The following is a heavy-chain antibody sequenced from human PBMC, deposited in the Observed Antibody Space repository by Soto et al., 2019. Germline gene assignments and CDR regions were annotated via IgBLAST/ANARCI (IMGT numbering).Heavy chain of an antibody. CDR3: ARDRNGPGYGDYSDSIDM. CDR2: ISYNGFNK. Sequence: QVQLVESGGGVAQPGRSLRLSCAGSGFNFSNYAIHWVRQAPGKGLEWLAIISYNGFNKYYTGAVRGRFSISRDNTKNSVFLEMKSLETDDTAVYYCARDRNGPGYGDYSDSIDMWGQGTMVTVSS. CDR1: GFNFSNYA. D-gene: IGHD4-17*01. V-gene: IGHV3-30-3*01. J-gene: IGHJ3*02.